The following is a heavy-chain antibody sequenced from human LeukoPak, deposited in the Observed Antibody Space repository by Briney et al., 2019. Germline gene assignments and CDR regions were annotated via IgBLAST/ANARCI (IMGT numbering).Heavy chain of an antibody. Sequence: PGGSLRLSCVASGFTFSSYAMSWVRQAPGMGLEWVSAIRESGGSTHYADSVKGRFTISRDNSKNTLYLQMNSLRAEDTAVYYCAKTKPYGTTWYGGIDWGQGALVTVSS. CDR1: GFTFSSYA. CDR3: AKTKPYGTTWYGGID. CDR2: IRESGGST. V-gene: IGHV3-23*01. J-gene: IGHJ4*02. D-gene: IGHD6-13*01.